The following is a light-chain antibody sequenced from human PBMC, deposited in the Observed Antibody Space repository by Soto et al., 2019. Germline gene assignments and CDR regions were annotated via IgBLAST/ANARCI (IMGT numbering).Light chain of an antibody. J-gene: IGLJ3*02. CDR1: SSDVGGYNY. CDR2: EVS. V-gene: IGLV2-14*01. Sequence: QSALTQAASVSGSPGQSITISCTGTSSDVGGYNYVSWYQQHPGKAPKLMIYEVSNRPSGVSNRFSGSKSGNTASLTISGLQAEDEADYYCSSYTSSSTPNWVFGGGTQLTVL. CDR3: SSYTSSSTPNWV.